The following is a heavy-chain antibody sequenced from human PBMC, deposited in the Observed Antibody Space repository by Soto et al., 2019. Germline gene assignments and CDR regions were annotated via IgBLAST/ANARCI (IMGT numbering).Heavy chain of an antibody. CDR2: IYYSGST. D-gene: IGHD3-10*01. CDR3: ARATYYYGSGSYPPDQLFDY. CDR1: GGSISSYY. Sequence: NPSETLSLTCTVSGGSISSYYWSWIRQPPGKGLEWIGYIYYSGSTNYNPSLKSRVTISVDTSKNQFSLKLSSVTAADTAVYYCARATYYYGSGSYPPDQLFDYRGQGTLVTVFS. J-gene: IGHJ4*02. V-gene: IGHV4-59*01.